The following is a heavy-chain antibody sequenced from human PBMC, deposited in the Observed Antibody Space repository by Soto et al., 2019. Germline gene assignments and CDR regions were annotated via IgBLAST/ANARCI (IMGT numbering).Heavy chain of an antibody. CDR2: IYYSGST. Sequence: SETLSLTCTVPGYSISRSSYYWGWIRQPPGKGLEWIGSIYYSGSTYYNPSLKSRVTISVDTSKNQFSLKLSSVTAADTAVYYCARHTPAISISDHWGQGTLVTVS. V-gene: IGHV4-39*01. D-gene: IGHD2-15*01. J-gene: IGHJ4*02. CDR3: ARHTPAISISDH. CDR1: GYSISRSSYY.